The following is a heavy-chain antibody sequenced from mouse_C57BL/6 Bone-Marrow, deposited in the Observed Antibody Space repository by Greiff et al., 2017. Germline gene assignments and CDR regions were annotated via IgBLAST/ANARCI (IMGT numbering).Heavy chain of an antibody. J-gene: IGHJ2*01. CDR2: ISNGGGST. CDR3: GRQGGDY. CDR1: GFTFSDYY. Sequence: DVHLVESGGGLVQPGGSLKLSCAASGFTFSDYYMYWVRQTPEKRLEWVAYISNGGGSTYYPDTVKGRFTISRDNAKNTLYLQMSRLKSEDTAMYYCGRQGGDYWGQGTTLTVSS. V-gene: IGHV5-12*01.